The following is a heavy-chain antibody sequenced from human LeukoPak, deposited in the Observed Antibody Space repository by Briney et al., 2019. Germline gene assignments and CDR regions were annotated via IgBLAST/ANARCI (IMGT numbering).Heavy chain of an antibody. V-gene: IGHV1-3*01. D-gene: IGHD6-19*01. CDR3: ARGQWPVTPLGIFDY. J-gene: IGHJ4*02. CDR1: GFTFTNHA. Sequence: GASVKVSCKASGFTFTNHALQWVRQAPGQRLEWMGWINAGNGNTKYSQKFQGRVTITRDTSASTAYMELSSLRSEDTAVYYCARGQWPVTPLGIFDYWGQGTLVTVSS. CDR2: INAGNGNT.